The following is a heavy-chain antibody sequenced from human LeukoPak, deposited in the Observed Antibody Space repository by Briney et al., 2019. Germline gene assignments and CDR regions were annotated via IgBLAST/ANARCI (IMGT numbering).Heavy chain of an antibody. CDR2: IYYGACA. V-gene: IGHV4-59*08. CDR1: GGSVGGYS. Sequence: SETLSLSCTVSGGSVGGYSWSWFRKSPGKGLEWIGYIYYGACANYNPSLKSRATIAIDRSKNQFSLKLSSLTAADTAVYYCARHGSSYSFDYWGQGTLVTVSS. CDR3: ARHGSSYSFDY. D-gene: IGHD6-13*01. J-gene: IGHJ4*02.